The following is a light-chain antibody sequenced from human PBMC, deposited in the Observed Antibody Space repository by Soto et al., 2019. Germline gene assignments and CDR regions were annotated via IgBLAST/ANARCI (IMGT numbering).Light chain of an antibody. V-gene: IGKV3-20*01. J-gene: IGKJ1*01. CDR3: QQYGSSLWT. Sequence: EIVLTQSPATLSWSPGERATLSCRASQSVSSYLAWYQQKPGQAPRLLIYGASSRATGIPDRFSGSGSGTDFTLTISRLEPEDFAVYYCQQYGSSLWTFGQGTKVDIK. CDR2: GAS. CDR1: QSVSSY.